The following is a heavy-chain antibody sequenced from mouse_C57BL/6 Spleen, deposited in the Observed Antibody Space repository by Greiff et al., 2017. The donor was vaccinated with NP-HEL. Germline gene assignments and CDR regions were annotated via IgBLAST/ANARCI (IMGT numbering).Heavy chain of an antibody. V-gene: IGHV2-5*01. Sequence: VQLVESGPGLVQPSQSLSIPCTVSGFSLTSFGVHWVRQSPGKGLEWLGVIWRGGSTDYNAAFMSRLSITKDNSKSQVFFKMNSLQADDTAIYYCAKAGTVVALYYAMDYWGQGTSVTVSS. CDR3: AKAGTVVALYYAMDY. CDR2: IWRGGST. J-gene: IGHJ4*01. CDR1: GFSLTSFG. D-gene: IGHD1-1*01.